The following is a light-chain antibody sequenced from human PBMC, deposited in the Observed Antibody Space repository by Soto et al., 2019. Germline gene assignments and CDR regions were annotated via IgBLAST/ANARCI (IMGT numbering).Light chain of an antibody. CDR2: KAS. V-gene: IGKV1-5*03. CDR1: QSINIW. Sequence: DIQMTQSPSTLSASVGDRVTITCRASQSINIWLAWYQQKPGKAPKLLIYKASSLESGVPSRFSGSGSGTEFTLTISSVQPDDFATYYCQQYNSYSWTFGQGTKVEIK. CDR3: QQYNSYSWT. J-gene: IGKJ1*01.